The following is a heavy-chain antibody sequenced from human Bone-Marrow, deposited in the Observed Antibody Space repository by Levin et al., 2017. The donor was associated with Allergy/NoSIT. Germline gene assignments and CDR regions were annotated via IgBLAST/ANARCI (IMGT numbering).Heavy chain of an antibody. J-gene: IGHJ4*02. D-gene: IGHD2-15*01. CDR1: GLPFTNAW. Sequence: GGSLRLSCAGSGLPFTNAWMTWVRQAPGKGLEWVGRIKSRADGGTTDYAAPVRGRFTISRADSTNTLYMQMHSLKTGDATVYYCTTDAVVDAGEGWPDCSFDFWGQGTQVTVS. V-gene: IGHV3-15*01. CDR3: TTDAVVDAGEGWPDCSFDF. CDR2: IKSRADGGTT.